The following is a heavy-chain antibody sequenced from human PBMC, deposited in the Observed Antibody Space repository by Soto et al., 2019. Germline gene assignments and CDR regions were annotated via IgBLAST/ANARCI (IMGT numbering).Heavy chain of an antibody. D-gene: IGHD1-26*01. J-gene: IGHJ4*02. CDR1: GFSFSSFS. Sequence: GGSLRLSCVASGFSFSSFSMNWVRQAPGKGLEWVSYVSSSGGSTGYAESVKGRFTISRDNAKNSLYLQMNSLRAEDTAFYYCVRGASLNFDYWGQGTLVTVSS. CDR2: VSSSGGST. CDR3: VRGASLNFDY. V-gene: IGHV3-48*04.